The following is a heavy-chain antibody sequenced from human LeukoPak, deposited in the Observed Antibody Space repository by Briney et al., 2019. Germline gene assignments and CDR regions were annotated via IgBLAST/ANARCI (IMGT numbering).Heavy chain of an antibody. CDR2: IYTSGST. V-gene: IGHV4-61*02. J-gene: IGHJ4*02. D-gene: IGHD3-3*01. Sequence: SQTLSLTCTVSGGSISSGSYYWSWIRQPAGKGLEWIGRIYTSGSTNYNPSLKSRVTISVDTSKNQFSLKLSSVTAADTAVYYCARTFWSGYLYFDFWGQGTLVTVSS. CDR3: ARTFWSGYLYFDF. CDR1: GGSISSGSYY.